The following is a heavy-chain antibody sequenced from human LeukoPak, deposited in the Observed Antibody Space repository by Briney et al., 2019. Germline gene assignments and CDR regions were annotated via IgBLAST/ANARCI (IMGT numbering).Heavy chain of an antibody. J-gene: IGHJ4*02. Sequence: GGSLRLSCAASGFTFSNYAMNWVRQAPGKGPEGVSGITGNGGSTYYADSVKDRFTISRDNSKSTLYLQMNSLRAEDTAIYYCAKDKELTKSSSWYYYDSWGQGTLVTVSS. V-gene: IGHV3-23*01. CDR1: GFTFSNYA. CDR3: AKDKELTKSSSWYYYDS. D-gene: IGHD6-13*01. CDR2: ITGNGGST.